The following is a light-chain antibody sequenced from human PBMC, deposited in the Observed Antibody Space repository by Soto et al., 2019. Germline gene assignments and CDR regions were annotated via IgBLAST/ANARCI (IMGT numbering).Light chain of an antibody. CDR2: GAS. Sequence: DIQMTQSPSSLSASVGDRVTVTCRVSQTINTYLNWYQQTPGKAPKLLIFGASSLQSGVSSRFSGSGSGTDFTLTICSLQPEDFATYYCQQSYTTPWTFGQGTKVDIK. CDR3: QQSYTTPWT. J-gene: IGKJ1*01. CDR1: QTINTY. V-gene: IGKV1-39*01.